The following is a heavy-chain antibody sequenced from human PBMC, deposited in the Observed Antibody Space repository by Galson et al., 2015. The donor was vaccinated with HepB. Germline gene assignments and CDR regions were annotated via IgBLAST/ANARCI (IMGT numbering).Heavy chain of an antibody. CDR2: TYYRSKWYN. V-gene: IGHV6-1*01. J-gene: IGHJ4*02. D-gene: IGHD6-19*01. Sequence: CAISGDSVSSQSAAWNWIRQSPSRGLEWLGRTYYRSKWYNDYTVSLKGRITINPDTSKNQFSLQLNSVTPEDTAVYYYARDRGSSVSGYSFDYWGQGTLVTVSS. CDR3: ARDRGSSVSGYSFDY. CDR1: GDSVSSQSAA.